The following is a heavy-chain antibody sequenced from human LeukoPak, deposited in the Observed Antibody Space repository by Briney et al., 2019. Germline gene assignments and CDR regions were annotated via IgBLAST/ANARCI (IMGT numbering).Heavy chain of an antibody. J-gene: IGHJ3*02. V-gene: IGHV5-51*01. CDR1: GYSFTSYW. D-gene: IGHD2-2*01. CDR2: IYPGDSDT. Sequence: GESLKISCKGSGYSFTSYWIGWVRQMPGTGLEWMGFIYPGDSDTRYSSSFQGQVTLSADKSISTAYLQWSSLKASDTAMYYCARRRYCSRTSCHEGAFDIWGQGTMVTVSS. CDR3: ARRRYCSRTSCHEGAFDI.